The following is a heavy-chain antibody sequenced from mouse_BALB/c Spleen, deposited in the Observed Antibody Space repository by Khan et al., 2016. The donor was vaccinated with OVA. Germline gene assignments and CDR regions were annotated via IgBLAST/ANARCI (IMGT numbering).Heavy chain of an antibody. CDR2: ISSGGTP. D-gene: IGHD2-14*01. V-gene: IGHV5-6-5*01. Sequence: EVELVESGGDLVKPGGSLKLSCAVSGFTFSSYVMSWVRQSPDKRLEWVTSISSGGTPAYPDSLKGRFTISRDNDRNIMYLQMSSRRSEDTAMYYCVREAYRYDEYYFDYWGQGTTLTVSS. CDR3: VREAYRYDEYYFDY. J-gene: IGHJ2*01. CDR1: GFTFSSYV.